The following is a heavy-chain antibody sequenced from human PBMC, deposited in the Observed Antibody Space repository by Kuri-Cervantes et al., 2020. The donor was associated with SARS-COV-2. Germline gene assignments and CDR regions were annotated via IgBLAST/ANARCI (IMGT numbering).Heavy chain of an antibody. CDR3: ARGYGDHPYEYDAFDI. V-gene: IGHV1-69*05. CDR2: IIPIFGTA. J-gene: IGHJ3*02. CDR1: GGTFSSYA. D-gene: IGHD4-17*01. Sequence: SVKVSCKASGGTFSSYAISWVRQAPGQGLEWMGGIIPIFGTANYAQKFQGRVTITTDESTSTAYMELSSLRSEDTAVYYCARGYGDHPYEYDAFDIWGQGTMVTVSS.